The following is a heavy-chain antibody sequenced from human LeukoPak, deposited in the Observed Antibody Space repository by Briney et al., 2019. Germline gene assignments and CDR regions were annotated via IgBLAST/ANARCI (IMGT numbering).Heavy chain of an antibody. CDR3: ARGGIAVAGMFDY. CDR2: IYSGGST. Sequence: GGSLRLPCAASGFTVSNNYMSWVRQAPGKGLEWVSVIYSGGSTYYADSVKGRFTISRDNSKNTLYLQMNSLRAEDTAVYYCARGGIAVAGMFDYWGQGTLVTVSS. D-gene: IGHD6-19*01. V-gene: IGHV3-53*01. CDR1: GFTVSNNY. J-gene: IGHJ4*02.